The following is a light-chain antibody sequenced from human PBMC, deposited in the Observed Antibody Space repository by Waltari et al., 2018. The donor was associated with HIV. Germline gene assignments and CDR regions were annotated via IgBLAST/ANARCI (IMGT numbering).Light chain of an antibody. CDR3: MQSLHLLYT. J-gene: IGKJ2*01. CDR1: QSLKHTDGKTY. Sequence: DIVMTQTPPSLSVTPGQPASFSCNSSQSLKHTDGKTYLYWDPQRPGQSPQVLVYEASKHYAGVPDRFSGSGSGTHFTLKIARVEAEDVGSYYCMQSLHLLYTFGQGTKLNFK. V-gene: IGKV2D-29*02. CDR2: EAS.